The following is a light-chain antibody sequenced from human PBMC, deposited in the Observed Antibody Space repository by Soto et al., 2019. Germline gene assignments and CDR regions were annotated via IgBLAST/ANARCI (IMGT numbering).Light chain of an antibody. CDR2: GAS. Sequence: EIVLTQSPGTLSLSPGERATLSCRASQTVTSSFLGWYQQKPGQAPRLLIYGASRRATGIPDRFSGSGSGTDFTLTISRPEPEDFAVYYCQQYVSSPLTFGGGTKVEI. CDR3: QQYVSSPLT. J-gene: IGKJ4*01. CDR1: QTVTSSF. V-gene: IGKV3-20*01.